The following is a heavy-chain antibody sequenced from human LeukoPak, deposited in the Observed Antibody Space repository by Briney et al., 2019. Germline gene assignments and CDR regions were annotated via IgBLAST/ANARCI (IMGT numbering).Heavy chain of an antibody. V-gene: IGHV3-53*01. CDR1: GFTVSSND. CDR2: MYRGGST. D-gene: IGHD2-2*01. Sequence: GGSLRLSCAASGFTVSSNDMSWVRQAPGKGLECLSVMYRGGSTYYADSVKGRFTVSRDNSKNTLFLQLNSLSAEDTAVYYCAINTVQLRYYFDYWGQGTLVTVSS. CDR3: AINTVQLRYYFDY. J-gene: IGHJ4*02.